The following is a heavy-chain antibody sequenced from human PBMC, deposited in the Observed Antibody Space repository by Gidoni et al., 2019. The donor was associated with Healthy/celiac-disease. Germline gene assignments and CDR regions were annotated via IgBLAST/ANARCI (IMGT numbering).Heavy chain of an antibody. Sequence: QVQLVQSGAEVKKPGAAVKVACKASGYTFTSYGISWVRQAPGQGLEWMGWISAYNGNTNYAQKLQGRVTMTTDTSTSTAYMELRSLRSDDTAVYYCARVFAGPKRDLYYMDVWGKGTTVTVSS. J-gene: IGHJ6*03. CDR1: GYTFTSYG. CDR2: ISAYNGNT. V-gene: IGHV1-18*04. CDR3: ARVFAGPKRDLYYMDV.